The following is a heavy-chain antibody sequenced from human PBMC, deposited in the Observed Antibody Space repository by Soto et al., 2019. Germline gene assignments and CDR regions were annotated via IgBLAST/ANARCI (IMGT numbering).Heavy chain of an antibody. V-gene: IGHV3-23*01. CDR3: AKASTTSFSSSWYSALDYYYGMDV. D-gene: IGHD6-13*01. CDR2: ISGSGGST. CDR1: GFTFSSYA. J-gene: IGHJ6*02. Sequence: PGGSLRLSCAASGFTFSSYAMSWVRQAPVKGLEWVSAISGSGGSTYYADSVKGRFTISRDNSKNTLYLQMNSLRAEDTAVYYCAKASTTSFSSSWYSALDYYYGMDVWGQGTTLTVSS.